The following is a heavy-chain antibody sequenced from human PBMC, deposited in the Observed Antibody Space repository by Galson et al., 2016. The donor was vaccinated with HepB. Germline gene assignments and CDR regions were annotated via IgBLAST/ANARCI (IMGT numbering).Heavy chain of an antibody. D-gene: IGHD3-3*01. V-gene: IGHV4-31*03. CDR3: VRVGRLDFGSGYYVPPFDY. Sequence: TLSLTCTVSGGSFSSGDYYWSWIRQLPGKGLEWTGFISYSGSAHYNPSLKSRLTISVDTSKNHFSLQLSSVTAADTAVYHCVRVGRLDFGSGYYVPPFDYWGQGTLVTVSS. CDR1: GGSFSSGDYY. J-gene: IGHJ4*02. CDR2: ISYSGSA.